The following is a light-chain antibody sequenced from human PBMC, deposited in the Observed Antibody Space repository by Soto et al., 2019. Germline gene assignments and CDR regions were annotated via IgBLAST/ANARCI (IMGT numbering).Light chain of an antibody. CDR2: RND. CDR3: AAWDDSLSALL. J-gene: IGLJ2*01. Sequence: QSVLTQPPSASGTPGQRVTISCSGSNSNIGSNTVTWYIHLPGTAPKLLIYRNDQRPSGVPDRFSGSKSDTTASLAITGLQSEDEGDYYCAAWDDSLSALLFGGGTKLTVL. V-gene: IGLV1-44*01. CDR1: NSNIGSNT.